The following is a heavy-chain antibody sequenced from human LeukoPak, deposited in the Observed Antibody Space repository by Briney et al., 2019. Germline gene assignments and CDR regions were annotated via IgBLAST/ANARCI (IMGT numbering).Heavy chain of an antibody. D-gene: IGHD5-18*01. V-gene: IGHV4-39*01. J-gene: IGHJ4*02. CDR3: ARLNSYGPPLFDY. CDR2: IYYSGST. CDR1: GGSISSSSYY. Sequence: PSETLSLTCTVSGGSISSSSYYWGWIRQPPGKGLEWIGSIYYSGSTYYNPSLKSRVTISVDTSKNQFSLKLSSVTAADTAAYYCARLNSYGPPLFDYWGQGTLVTVSS.